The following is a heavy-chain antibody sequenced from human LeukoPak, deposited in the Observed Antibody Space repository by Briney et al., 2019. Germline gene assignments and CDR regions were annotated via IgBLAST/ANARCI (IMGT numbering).Heavy chain of an antibody. Sequence: GGFLRLSCAASGFTFSRYSMNWVRQAPGKGLEWVSSISSSSDYIYYADSVRGRFTISRDNAENSLYLQMNSLRAEDTAVYYCARTMVRGVIDYWGQGTLVTVSS. V-gene: IGHV3-21*01. CDR2: ISSSSDYI. J-gene: IGHJ4*02. CDR3: ARTMVRGVIDY. CDR1: GFTFSRYS. D-gene: IGHD3-10*01.